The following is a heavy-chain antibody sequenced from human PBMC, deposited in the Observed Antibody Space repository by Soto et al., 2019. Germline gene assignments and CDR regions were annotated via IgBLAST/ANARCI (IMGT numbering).Heavy chain of an antibody. Sequence: GGSLRLSCAASGFTFSSYWMHWVRQAPGKGLVWVSRINSDGSSTSYADSVKGRFTISRDNAKNTLYLQMNSLRAEDTAVYYCAREESSSSGPSWSLSYYYGMDVWGQGTTVTISS. V-gene: IGHV3-74*01. CDR2: INSDGSST. J-gene: IGHJ6*02. CDR1: GFTFSSYW. D-gene: IGHD6-6*01. CDR3: AREESSSSGPSWSLSYYYGMDV.